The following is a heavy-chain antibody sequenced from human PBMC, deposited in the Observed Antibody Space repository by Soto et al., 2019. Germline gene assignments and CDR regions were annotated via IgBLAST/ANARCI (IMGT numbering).Heavy chain of an antibody. Sequence: QVPLVESGGGVVQPGRSLRLSCAASGFTLSSYAIHWVRQAPGKGLEWVAVISNDGSAKYYADSVKGRFTVSSDNSKTTLFVQLNSLRADDTAVYYCARDPVEWLTQEYYFDYWGQGTPVTVSS. CDR3: ARDPVEWLTQEYYFDY. V-gene: IGHV3-30*03. CDR2: ISNDGSAK. CDR1: GFTLSSYA. J-gene: IGHJ4*02. D-gene: IGHD6-19*01.